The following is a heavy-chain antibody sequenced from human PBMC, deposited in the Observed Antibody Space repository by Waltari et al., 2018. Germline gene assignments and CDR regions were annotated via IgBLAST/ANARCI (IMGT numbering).Heavy chain of an antibody. CDR3: AKGPMITFGGGHRVGY. CDR2: ISGSGGST. V-gene: IGHV3-23*01. Sequence: EVQLLESGGGLVQPGGSLRLSCAASGFTFSSYAMSWVRQAPGKGLEWVSAISGSGGSTYYADSVKGRFTISRDNSKNTLYLQMNSLRAEDTAVYYCAKGPMITFGGGHRVGYWGQGTLVTVSS. D-gene: IGHD3-16*01. J-gene: IGHJ4*02. CDR1: GFTFSSYA.